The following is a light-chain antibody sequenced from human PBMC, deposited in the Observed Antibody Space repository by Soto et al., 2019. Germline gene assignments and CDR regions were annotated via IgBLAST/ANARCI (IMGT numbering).Light chain of an antibody. CDR2: DAS. J-gene: IGKJ1*01. V-gene: IGKV3-11*01. CDR1: QSINRH. Sequence: EIVFTQSPATLSLSPGERATLSCRASQSINRHLAWYRQKPGQAPRLLIYDASSRATGIPARFSGSESGTDFTLTISSLEPEDFGVYYCQQYNNWRWTFGQGTKVDI. CDR3: QQYNNWRWT.